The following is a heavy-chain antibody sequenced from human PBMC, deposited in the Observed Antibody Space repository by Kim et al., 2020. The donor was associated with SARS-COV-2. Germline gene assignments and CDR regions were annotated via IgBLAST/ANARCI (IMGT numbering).Heavy chain of an antibody. V-gene: IGHV1-3*01. CDR2: INAGNGNT. CDR3: ARAGGYDFGTRSFDY. CDR1: GYTFTSYA. D-gene: IGHD3-3*01. Sequence: ASVKVSCKASGYTFTSYAMHWVRQAPGQRLEWMGWINAGNGNTKYSQKFQGRVTITRDTSASTAYMELSSLRSEDTAVYYCARAGGYDFGTRSFDYWGQGTLVTASP. J-gene: IGHJ4*02.